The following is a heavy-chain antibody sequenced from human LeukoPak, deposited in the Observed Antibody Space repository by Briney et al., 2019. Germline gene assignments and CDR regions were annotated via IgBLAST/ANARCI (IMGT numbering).Heavy chain of an antibody. J-gene: IGHJ4*02. CDR2: IYYSGST. D-gene: IGHD2-8*01. CDR3: ARDRGPGYADY. V-gene: IGHV4-59*01. Sequence: SETLSLTCTVSGGSISSYYWSWIRQPPGKGLKWIGYIYYSGSTNYNPSLKSRVTISVDTSKNQFSLKLSSVTAADTAVYYCARDRGPGYADYWGQGTLVTVSS. CDR1: GGSISSYY.